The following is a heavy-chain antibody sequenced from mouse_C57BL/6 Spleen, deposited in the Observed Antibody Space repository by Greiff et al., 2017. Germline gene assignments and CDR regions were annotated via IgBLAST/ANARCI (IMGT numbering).Heavy chain of an antibody. V-gene: IGHV3-6*01. CDR2: ISYDGSN. CDR1: GYSITSGYY. Sequence: EVKLLESGPGLVKPSQSLSLTCSVTGYSITSGYYWNWIRQFPGNKLEWMGYISYDGSNNYNPSLKNRISITRDTSTNQFFLKLNSVTTEDTATYYCARVPDYAMGDWGQGTSVTVSS. J-gene: IGHJ4*01. CDR3: ARVPDYAMGD.